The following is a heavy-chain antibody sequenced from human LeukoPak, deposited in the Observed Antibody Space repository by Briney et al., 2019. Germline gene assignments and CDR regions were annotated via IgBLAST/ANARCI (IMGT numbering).Heavy chain of an antibody. V-gene: IGHV3-30*03. J-gene: IGHJ5*02. Sequence: PGGSLRLSCAASGFTFSSYGMHWVRQAPGKGLEWVAVISYDGSNKYYADSVKGRFTISRDNSKNTLYLQMDSLRAEDTALYYCARAAAETGAFRDNWFDPWGQGTLVTVSS. CDR3: ARAAAETGAFRDNWFDP. CDR2: ISYDGSNK. D-gene: IGHD2-8*02. CDR1: GFTFSSYG.